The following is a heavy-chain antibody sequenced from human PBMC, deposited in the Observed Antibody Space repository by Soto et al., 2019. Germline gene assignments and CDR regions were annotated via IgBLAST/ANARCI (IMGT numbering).Heavy chain of an antibody. CDR3: ARNRLRQYYYGMDV. V-gene: IGHV5-51*01. CDR2: IYPGDSDT. D-gene: IGHD3-10*01. Sequence: PGESLKISCQGSGYSFANYWIAWVRQMPGKGLEWVGVIYPGDSDTRYSPSFRGQGTISADKSISHVYMQWSSLKATDTAMNYCARNRLRQYYYGMDVWGQGTTVTVSS. J-gene: IGHJ6*02. CDR1: GYSFANYW.